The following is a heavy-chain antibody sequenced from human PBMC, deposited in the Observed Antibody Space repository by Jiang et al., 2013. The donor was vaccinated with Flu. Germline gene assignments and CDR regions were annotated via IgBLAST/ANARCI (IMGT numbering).Heavy chain of an antibody. CDR3: ARDLGFYYDSSGGAGAFDI. D-gene: IGHD3-22*01. CDR1: GGSISSGSYY. Sequence: GPGLVKPSQTLSLTCTVSGGSISSGSYYWSWIRQPAGKGLEWIGRIYTSGSTNYNPSLKSRVTISVDTSKNQFSLKLSSVTAADTAVYYCARDLGFYYDSSGGAGAFDIWGQGTMVTVSS. J-gene: IGHJ3*02. CDR2: IYTSGST. V-gene: IGHV4-61*02.